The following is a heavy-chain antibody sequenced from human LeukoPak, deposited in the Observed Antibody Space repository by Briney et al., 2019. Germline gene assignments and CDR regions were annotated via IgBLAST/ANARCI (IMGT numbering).Heavy chain of an antibody. J-gene: IGHJ4*02. V-gene: IGHV3-43D*03. Sequence: PGGSLRLSCATSGFTFDDYGMSWVRQAPGKGLEWVSLISWDGGSTYYADSVKGRFTISRDNSKNSLYLQMNSLRAEDTALYYCAKDKVQYCGGDCYSPFDYWGQGTLVTVSS. D-gene: IGHD2-21*02. CDR2: ISWDGGST. CDR1: GFTFDDYG. CDR3: AKDKVQYCGGDCYSPFDY.